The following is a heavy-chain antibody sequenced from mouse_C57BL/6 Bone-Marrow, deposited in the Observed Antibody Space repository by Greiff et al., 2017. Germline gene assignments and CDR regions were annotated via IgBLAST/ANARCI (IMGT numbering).Heavy chain of an antibody. CDR1: GYTFTSYW. CDR3: AKGGNYVGDY. Sequence: QVQLQPSGAELVRPGTSVKLSCKASGYTFTSYWMHWVKQRPGQGLEWIGVIDPSDSYTNYNQKFKGKATLTVDTSSSTAYMQLSSLTSEDSAVYYWAKGGNYVGDYWGQGTTLTVSS. V-gene: IGHV1-59*01. D-gene: IGHD2-1*01. CDR2: IDPSDSYT. J-gene: IGHJ2*01.